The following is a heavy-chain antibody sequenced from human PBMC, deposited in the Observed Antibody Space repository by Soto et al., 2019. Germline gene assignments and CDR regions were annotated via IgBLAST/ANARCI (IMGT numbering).Heavy chain of an antibody. CDR3: ARQGTGARLYHYRNLDV. D-gene: IGHD4-4*01. CDR1: GFTFTDHA. V-gene: IGHV3-30-3*01. Sequence: QVQLVESGGGVVQPGRSLRLSCAASGFTFTDHAIHWVRQAPGRGLEWVALIASDGSSIYFADSVKGRITVSRDNSKNTLSLHINRLRTEGTAVDDCARQGTGARLYHYRNLDVSGQGTTVNVSS. CDR2: IASDGSSI. J-gene: IGHJ6*02.